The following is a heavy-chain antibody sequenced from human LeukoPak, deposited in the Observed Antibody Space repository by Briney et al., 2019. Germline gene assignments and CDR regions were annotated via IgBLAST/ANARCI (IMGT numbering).Heavy chain of an antibody. Sequence: SQTLSLTCTVSGGSISSGDYYWSWLRQPPGKGLEWIGYIYYSGSTYFNPSLKSRVTISVETSKNQFSLKLSSVTAADTAVYYCARVLVYSGTYFDYWGQGTLVTVSS. CDR3: ARVLVYSGTYFDY. V-gene: IGHV4-30-4*01. CDR2: IYYSGST. J-gene: IGHJ4*02. CDR1: GGSISSGDYY. D-gene: IGHD1-26*01.